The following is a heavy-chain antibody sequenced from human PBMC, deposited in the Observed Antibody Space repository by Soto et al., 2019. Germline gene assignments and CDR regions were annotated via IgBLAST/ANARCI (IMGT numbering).Heavy chain of an antibody. Sequence: EVQLVESGGTLVQPGGSLRLSCAASGFTFSSYSMNWVRQAPGKGLEWISYIDSSSSTVYYADSVKARFTISRDNAKNSLYLQMNSLRAEDTAVYYCTKYDYGKNGGAFDIWGQGTLVTVSS. CDR1: GFTFSSYS. V-gene: IGHV3-48*01. CDR2: IDSSSSTV. J-gene: IGHJ3*02. CDR3: TKYDYGKNGGAFDI. D-gene: IGHD4-17*01.